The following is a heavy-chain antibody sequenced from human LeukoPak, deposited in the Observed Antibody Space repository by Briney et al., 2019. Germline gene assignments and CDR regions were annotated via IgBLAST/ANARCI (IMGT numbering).Heavy chain of an antibody. Sequence: ASVKVSCKASGGTFSSYAISWVRQAPGQGLELMGRIIPILGIANYAQKFQGRVTITADKSTSTAYMELSRLRSEDTAVYYCARVGYCSGGSCQNWFDPWGQGTLVTVSS. J-gene: IGHJ5*02. CDR2: IIPILGIA. V-gene: IGHV1-69*04. D-gene: IGHD2-15*01. CDR1: GGTFSSYA. CDR3: ARVGYCSGGSCQNWFDP.